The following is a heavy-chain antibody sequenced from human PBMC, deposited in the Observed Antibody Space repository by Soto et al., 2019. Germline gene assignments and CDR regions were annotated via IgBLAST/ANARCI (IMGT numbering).Heavy chain of an antibody. D-gene: IGHD3-3*01. CDR3: ARVVLEWYYYYYGMDV. V-gene: IGHV1-18*01. CDR1: GYTFTSYG. J-gene: IGHJ6*02. Sequence: ASVKVSFKASGYTFTSYGISWVRQAPGQGLEWMGWISAYNGNTNYAQKLQGRVTMTTDTSTSTAYMELRSLRSDDTAVYYCARVVLEWYYYYYGMDVWGQGTTVTVSS. CDR2: ISAYNGNT.